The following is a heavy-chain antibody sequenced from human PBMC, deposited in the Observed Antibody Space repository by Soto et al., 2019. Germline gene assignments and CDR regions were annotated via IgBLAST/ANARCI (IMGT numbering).Heavy chain of an antibody. CDR2: ISYDGNNK. J-gene: IGHJ4*02. Sequence: PGGSLRLSCAASGFTFSSYAMHWVRQAPGRGLEWVAIISYDGNNKNYADSVKGRFTISRDNSKNTLYLQMNSLRAEDTAVYYCAKDTYYHDSSGYYVFDYWGQGTLVTVPS. CDR1: GFTFSSYA. V-gene: IGHV3-30-3*02. D-gene: IGHD3-22*01. CDR3: AKDTYYHDSSGYYVFDY.